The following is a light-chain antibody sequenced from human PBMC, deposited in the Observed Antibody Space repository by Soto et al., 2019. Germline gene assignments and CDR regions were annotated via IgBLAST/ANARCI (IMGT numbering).Light chain of an antibody. Sequence: EIVMTQSPATLSMSPGERATLSCRASQSINNNLAWYQQKPGQAPRLLIYGASTRATDIPARFSGSGSGTEFTLAISSLQSEDFAVYYCQQYKDWPPITFGQGTRLEIK. V-gene: IGKV3-15*01. J-gene: IGKJ5*01. CDR1: QSINNN. CDR3: QQYKDWPPIT. CDR2: GAS.